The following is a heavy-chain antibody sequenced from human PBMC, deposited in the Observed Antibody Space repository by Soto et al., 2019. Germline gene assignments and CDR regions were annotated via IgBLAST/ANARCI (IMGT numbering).Heavy chain of an antibody. CDR2: IKRKTDGGTT. CDR3: TTEGYWSGYGT. V-gene: IGHV3-15*01. D-gene: IGHD2-15*01. Sequence: EVQLVESGGGLVKPGGSLRLSCAASGFTFSNAWMTWVRQAPGKGLEWVGRIKRKTDGGTTDYAAPVKDRFTISRDDSKNTLYLQINSLKSEDTAVYYCTTEGYWSGYGTWGQGTLVTVSS. J-gene: IGHJ5*02. CDR1: GFTFSNAW.